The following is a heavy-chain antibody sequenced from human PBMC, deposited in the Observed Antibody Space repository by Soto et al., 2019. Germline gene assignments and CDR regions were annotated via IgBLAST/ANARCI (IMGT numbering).Heavy chain of an antibody. Sequence: QVQLVQSGAEVKKPGSSVKVSCKASGGTFSSYAISWVRQAPGQGLEWMGGIIPIFGTANYAQKFQGRVTITADESTSTDYMELSSLRSEDTAVYYCARGDIVVVVAATRVKYYFYYGMDVWGQGTTVTVSS. V-gene: IGHV1-69*01. CDR3: ARGDIVVVVAATRVKYYFYYGMDV. CDR2: IIPIFGTA. D-gene: IGHD2-15*01. CDR1: GGTFSSYA. J-gene: IGHJ6*02.